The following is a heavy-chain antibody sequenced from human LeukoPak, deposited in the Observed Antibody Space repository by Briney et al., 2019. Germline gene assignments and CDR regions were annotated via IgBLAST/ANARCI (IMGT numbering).Heavy chain of an antibody. V-gene: IGHV3-53*01. J-gene: IGHJ4*02. Sequence: GGSLRLSCAASGFTVSSNYMSWVRQAPGKGLEWVSVIYSGGSTYYADSVKGRFTISRDNSKNTLYLQMNSLRAEDTAVYYCARLGGVNYCSSTSCTPDYWGQGTLVTVSS. D-gene: IGHD2-2*01. CDR2: IYSGGST. CDR3: ARLGGVNYCSSTSCTPDY. CDR1: GFTVSSNY.